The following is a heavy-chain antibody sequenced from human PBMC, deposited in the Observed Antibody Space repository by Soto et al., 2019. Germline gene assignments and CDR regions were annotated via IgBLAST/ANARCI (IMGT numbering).Heavy chain of an antibody. CDR1: GFTFDDYA. D-gene: IGHD1-26*01. J-gene: IGHJ4*02. Sequence: EVQLVESGGGLVQPGRSLRLSCAASGFTFDDYAMHWVRQAPGKGLEWVSIISWNSGRIGYADSVKGRFTISRDNAKNSLYRQMNSLRAEDTALYYCAKDKWELSYYFDHWGQGTLVTVSS. V-gene: IGHV3-9*01. CDR3: AKDKWELSYYFDH. CDR2: ISWNSGRI.